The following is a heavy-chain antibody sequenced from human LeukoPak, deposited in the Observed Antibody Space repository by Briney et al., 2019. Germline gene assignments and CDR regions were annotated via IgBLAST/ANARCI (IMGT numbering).Heavy chain of an antibody. CDR2: IRSDGYHT. J-gene: IGHJ4*02. Sequence: GGSLRLSCGASGFIFDTHDMHWVRQAPGKGLEWVTFIRSDGYHTYYADSVKGRFTITRDNSKNTLYLQMNSLRLEDMAVYYCAKPSGSGVDYWGRGTRVTVSS. CDR1: GFIFDTHD. D-gene: IGHD1-26*01. CDR3: AKPSGSGVDY. V-gene: IGHV3-30*02.